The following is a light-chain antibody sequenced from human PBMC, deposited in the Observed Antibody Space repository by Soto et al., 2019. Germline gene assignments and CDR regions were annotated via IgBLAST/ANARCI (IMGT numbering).Light chain of an antibody. V-gene: IGKV1-8*01. CDR1: QGISSY. J-gene: IGKJ4*01. CDR2: AAS. Sequence: AIRMYQSPSSLSASTGDRVTITCRASQGISSYLAWYQQKPGKAPKLLIYAASTLQSGVPSRFSGSGSGTDFTLTISCLQSEDFATYYCQQYYSYPLTFGGGAKV. CDR3: QQYYSYPLT.